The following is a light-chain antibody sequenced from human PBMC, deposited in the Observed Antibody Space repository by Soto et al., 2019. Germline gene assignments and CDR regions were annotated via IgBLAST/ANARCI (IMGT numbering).Light chain of an antibody. J-gene: IGLJ1*01. CDR1: SSNIGAGYD. CDR2: GNN. V-gene: IGLV1-40*01. CDR3: SSYTSSSTYV. Sequence: QSVLTQPPSVSGAPGQRVTISCTGSSSNIGAGYDVHWYKQLPGTAPKLLIYGNNNRPSGVPDRFSGSKSGTSASLAITGLQAEDEAEYYCSSYTSSSTYVFGTGTKVTVL.